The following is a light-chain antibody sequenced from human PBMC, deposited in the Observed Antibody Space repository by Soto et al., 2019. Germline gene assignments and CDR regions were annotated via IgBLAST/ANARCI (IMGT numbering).Light chain of an antibody. CDR1: QSILYTSNNKNY. V-gene: IGKV4-1*01. Sequence: DIVMTQSPDSLAVSLGERATINCKSSQSILYTSNNKNYLAWYQQKPGQPPKLLIYWASTRESGVPDRFSGSGSGTEFTLTISSLQAEDVAVYYCQQYYVAPPTFAGGTKVEIK. CDR2: WAS. J-gene: IGKJ4*01. CDR3: QQYYVAPPT.